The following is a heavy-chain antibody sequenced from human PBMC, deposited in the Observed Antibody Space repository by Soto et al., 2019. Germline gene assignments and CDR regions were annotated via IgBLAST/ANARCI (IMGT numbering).Heavy chain of an antibody. V-gene: IGHV1-18*01. D-gene: IGHD7-27*01. Sequence: QVQLVQSGGEVKEPGASVKVSCKASGYTFPSSGISWVRQAPGQGFEWMGWISGYNDNTNYAQEFQGRVTMTTDTSTTTVYMELRSLRSDDTAVYYCGRSSYNGRLGADYWGQGTQVTVSS. CDR1: GYTFPSSG. CDR2: ISGYNDNT. CDR3: GRSSYNGRLGADY. J-gene: IGHJ4*02.